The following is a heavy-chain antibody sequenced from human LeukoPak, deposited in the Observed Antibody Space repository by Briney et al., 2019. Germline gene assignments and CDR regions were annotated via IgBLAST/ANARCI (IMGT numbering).Heavy chain of an antibody. CDR1: GGSIGTNY. D-gene: IGHD3-16*02. Sequence: SESLSLTCTVSGGSIGTNYWSWIRQSPGKGLEWIGYIYVTGSTRYNPYLQSRVTISVDTSRNQFFLKMSSVTAADTAVYYCARHIGGGIEDMDVWGKGTKVTVSS. V-gene: IGHV4-59*08. CDR2: IYVTGST. J-gene: IGHJ6*03. CDR3: ARHIGGGIEDMDV.